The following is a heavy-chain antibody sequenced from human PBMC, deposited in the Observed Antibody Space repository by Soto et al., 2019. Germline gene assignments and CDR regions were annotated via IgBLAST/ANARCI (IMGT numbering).Heavy chain of an antibody. D-gene: IGHD5-12*01. CDR2: IVPVFGRP. J-gene: IGHJ4*02. CDR1: GGSFSNCG. Sequence: GASVKVSCKASGGSFSNCGMSWVRQAPGQGLEWMGGIVPVFGRPNYAQRFRGRLTITADESTSTGYMELISLRSDDTAVYYCAREGSGYNFWGQGTQVTVSS. V-gene: IGHV1-69*13. CDR3: AREGSGYNF.